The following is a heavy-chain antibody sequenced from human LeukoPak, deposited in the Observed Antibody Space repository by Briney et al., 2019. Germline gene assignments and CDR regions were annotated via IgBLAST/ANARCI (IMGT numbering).Heavy chain of an antibody. Sequence: GGSLRLSCAASGFTFSISSMAWFRQAPGKGLEWVSSISANGGATYCTDSVKGRFTVSRDNYENTVSLQMTSLRAEDTAVYYCVKYIQNVLAVFDPWGQGTLVTVSS. CDR3: VKYIQNVLAVFDP. CDR1: GFTFSISS. V-gene: IGHV3-23*01. D-gene: IGHD1-1*01. J-gene: IGHJ5*02. CDR2: ISANGGAT.